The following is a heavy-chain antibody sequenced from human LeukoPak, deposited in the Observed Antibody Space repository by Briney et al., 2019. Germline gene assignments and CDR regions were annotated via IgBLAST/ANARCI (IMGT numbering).Heavy chain of an antibody. CDR1: GFTFSSYG. D-gene: IGHD3-22*01. J-gene: IGHJ4*02. V-gene: IGHV3-30*18. CDR2: ISYDGSNK. Sequence: GGSLRLSCAASGFTFSSYGMHWARQAPGKGLEWVAVISYDGSNKYYADSVKGRFTISRDNSKNTLYLQMNSLRAEDTAVYYCAKDRYYYDSSGPHDYWGQGTLVTVSS. CDR3: AKDRYYYDSSGPHDY.